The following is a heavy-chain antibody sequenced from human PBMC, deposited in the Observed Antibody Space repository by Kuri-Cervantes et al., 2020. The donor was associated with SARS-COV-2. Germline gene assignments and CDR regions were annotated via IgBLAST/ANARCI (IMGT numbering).Heavy chain of an antibody. CDR3: ARVSCSNTSCYADY. D-gene: IGHD2-2*01. CDR1: GFTFSSYS. J-gene: IGHJ4*02. V-gene: IGHV3-48*01. CDR2: ISRSSSTI. Sequence: GGSLRLSCAASGFTFSSYSMNWVRQAPRKGLEWVSYISRSSSTIYYADSVKGRFTSSRDNAKNSLYLQMNSLRAEDTAVYYCARVSCSNTSCYADYWGQGTLVTVSS.